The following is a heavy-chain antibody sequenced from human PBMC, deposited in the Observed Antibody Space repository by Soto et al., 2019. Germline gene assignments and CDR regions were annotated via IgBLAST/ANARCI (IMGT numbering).Heavy chain of an antibody. V-gene: IGHV4-39*01. D-gene: IGHD2-2*01. CDR2: IYYSGST. CDR3: ATRNTRYIDY. CDR1: GGSISSSSYY. Sequence: QLQLQESGPGLVKPSETLSLTCTVSGGSISSSSYYWGWIRQPPGKGLEWIGSIYYSGSTYYNPSLKSRVTISVDTSKDQFSLKLSSVTAADTAVYYCATRNTRYIDYWGQGTLVTVSS. J-gene: IGHJ4*02.